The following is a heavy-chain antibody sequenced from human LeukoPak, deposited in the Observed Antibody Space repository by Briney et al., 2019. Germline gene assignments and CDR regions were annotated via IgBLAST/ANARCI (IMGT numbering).Heavy chain of an antibody. CDR1: GYTFTGYY. D-gene: IGHD2-2*01. CDR2: INPNSGGT. CDR3: ARANALYCSSTSCLFDY. J-gene: IGHJ4*02. V-gene: IGHV1-2*02. Sequence: GASVKVSCKASGYTFTGYYMDWVRQAPGQGLEWMAWINPNSGGTYYAQNFHDRITMTRDTSISTAYMELSRLRSDDTAIYYCARANALYCSSTSCLFDYWGQGTLVTVSS.